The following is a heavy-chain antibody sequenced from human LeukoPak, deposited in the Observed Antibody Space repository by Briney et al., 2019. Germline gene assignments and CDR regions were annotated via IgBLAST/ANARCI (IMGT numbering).Heavy chain of an antibody. D-gene: IGHD5-12*01. Sequence: GGSLRLSCAASGFTFSSYAMSWVCQAPGKGLEWVANIKQDGSEKYYVDSVKGRFTISRDNAKNSLYLQMNSLRAEDTAVYYCARNKIVATAAEYWYFDLWGRGTLVTVSS. CDR3: ARNKIVATAAEYWYFDL. J-gene: IGHJ2*01. V-gene: IGHV3-7*01. CDR2: IKQDGSEK. CDR1: GFTFSSYA.